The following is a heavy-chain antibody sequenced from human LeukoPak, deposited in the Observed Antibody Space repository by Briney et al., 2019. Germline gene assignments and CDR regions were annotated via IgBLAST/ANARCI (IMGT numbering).Heavy chain of an antibody. Sequence: ASVKVSCKASGYTFTRYYMHWVRQAPGQGLEWMGIINPSGGSTSYAQKFQGRVTMTRDTSTSTVYMELSSLRSEDTAVYYCARDPSRGIFGVVMNFDYWGEGTLVTVSS. D-gene: IGHD3-3*01. J-gene: IGHJ4*02. V-gene: IGHV1-46*01. CDR1: GYTFTRYY. CDR3: ARDPSRGIFGVVMNFDY. CDR2: INPSGGST.